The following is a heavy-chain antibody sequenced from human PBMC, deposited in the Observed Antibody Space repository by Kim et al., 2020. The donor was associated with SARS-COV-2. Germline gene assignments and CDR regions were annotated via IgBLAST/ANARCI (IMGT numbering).Heavy chain of an antibody. V-gene: IGHV4-34*01. D-gene: IGHD2-15*01. CDR3: ASKDCSGGSCYLY. J-gene: IGHJ4*02. Sequence: YSPALKSRVTISVDTSKNQFALKLSSVTAADTAVYYCASKDCSGGSCYLYWGQGTLVTVSS.